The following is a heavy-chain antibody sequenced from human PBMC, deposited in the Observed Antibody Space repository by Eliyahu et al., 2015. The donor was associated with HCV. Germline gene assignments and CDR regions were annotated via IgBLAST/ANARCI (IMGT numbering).Heavy chain of an antibody. CDR2: FDXGXGKT. CDR3: ATDYAFWRAGVANGFHYGMDV. Sequence: QVQLVQSGAEVKRPGASVKVSCQVSENKLTEXNXHWVRQAPGKGXEGMGGFDXGXGKTXYXXEXQGRVTMKEDTSTDTAYMELSSLRSEDTAIYYCATDYAFWRAGVANGFHYGMDVWGQGTLVTVSS. CDR1: ENKLTEXN. J-gene: IGHJ6*02. V-gene: IGHV1-24*01. D-gene: IGHD3/OR15-3a*01.